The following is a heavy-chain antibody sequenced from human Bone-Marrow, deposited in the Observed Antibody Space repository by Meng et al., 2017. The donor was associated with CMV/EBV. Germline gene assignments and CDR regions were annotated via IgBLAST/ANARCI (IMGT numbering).Heavy chain of an antibody. CDR3: ARQPWWGVPENAIPYWFDP. CDR2: IYYSGST. V-gene: IGHV4-39*01. D-gene: IGHD2-8*01. CDR1: GGSISSSSYY. J-gene: IGHJ5*02. Sequence: SETLSLTCTVSGGSISSSSYYCGWIRQPPGMGLEWMGSIYYSGSTYYTPSLKSRVTISVDTSKNQFSLKLSSVTAADTAVYYWARQPWWGVPENAIPYWFDPWGQGTLFTVSS.